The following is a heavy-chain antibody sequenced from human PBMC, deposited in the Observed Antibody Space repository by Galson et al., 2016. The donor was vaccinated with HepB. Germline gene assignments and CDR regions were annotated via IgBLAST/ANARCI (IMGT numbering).Heavy chain of an antibody. CDR2: IKRDGSEK. J-gene: IGHJ4*02. CDR1: GFTFSNYW. V-gene: IGHV3-7*01. CDR3: ARDGSGWLFDS. Sequence: SLRLSCAASGFTFSNYWMSWVRQPPGKGLERVGNIKRDGSEKYYVDSVKGRFTISRDNAKNSLYLQMNSLRAEDTAVYYCARDGSGWLFDSWGRGTLVTVSS. D-gene: IGHD6-19*01.